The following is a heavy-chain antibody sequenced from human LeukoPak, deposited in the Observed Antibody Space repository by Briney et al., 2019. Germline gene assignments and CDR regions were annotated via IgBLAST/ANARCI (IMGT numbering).Heavy chain of an antibody. CDR3: ARGPRYCSGGSCYYLLDY. V-gene: IGHV3-23*01. CDR1: GFTFRSYA. Sequence: PGGSLRLSCAASGFTFRSYAMSWVRQAPGKGLEWVSTISPGGGSTYYADSVKGRFTISRDDSKNTLYLQMNSLRAEDTAVYYCARGPRYCSGGSCYYLLDYWGQGTLVTVSS. J-gene: IGHJ4*02. CDR2: ISPGGGST. D-gene: IGHD2-15*01.